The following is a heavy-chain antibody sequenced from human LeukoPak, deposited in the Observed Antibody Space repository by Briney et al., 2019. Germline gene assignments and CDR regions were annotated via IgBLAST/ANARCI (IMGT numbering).Heavy chain of an antibody. CDR3: ARGSYSGYIFDY. CDR1: VGPITSSSYY. CDR2: IYYSGST. V-gene: IGHV4-39*07. D-gene: IGHD5-12*01. Sequence: SETLTLTCTVTVGPITSSSYYWGWIRQPPGKGLEWIGRIYYSGSTYYNPSLKSRVTISVDTSKNQFSLKLSSVTAADTAVYYCARGSYSGYIFDYWGQGTLVTVSS. J-gene: IGHJ4*02.